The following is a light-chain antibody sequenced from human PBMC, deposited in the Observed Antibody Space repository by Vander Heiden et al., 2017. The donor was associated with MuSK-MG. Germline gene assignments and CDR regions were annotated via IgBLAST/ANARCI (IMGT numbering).Light chain of an antibody. J-gene: IGLJ2*01. Sequence: QSALTQPPSASGAPGQRIRLSCSGSTSNIGINGFYCYPQLPGGAPTLLILENGQLPSGVPERFSASKSGTSASLAISGLRTEDEADYYCASWDDSLNGRLAFGGGTKLTVL. V-gene: IGLV1-47*01. CDR1: TSNIGING. CDR2: ENG. CDR3: ASWDDSLNGRLA.